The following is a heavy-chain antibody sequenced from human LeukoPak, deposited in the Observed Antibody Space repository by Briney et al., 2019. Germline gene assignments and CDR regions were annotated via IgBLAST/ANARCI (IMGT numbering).Heavy chain of an antibody. J-gene: IGHJ6*03. CDR1: GFTFSDYY. Sequence: GGSLRLSCAASGFTFSDYYMSWIRQAPGKGLEWVSYISSSGSTIYYADSVKGRFTISRDNAKNSLYLQMNSLRAEDTAVYYCARRTYYYGSGSYYSIRYDYYYYMDVWGKGTAVTISS. CDR2: ISSSGSTI. CDR3: ARRTYYYGSGSYYSIRYDYYYYMDV. D-gene: IGHD3-10*01. V-gene: IGHV3-11*01.